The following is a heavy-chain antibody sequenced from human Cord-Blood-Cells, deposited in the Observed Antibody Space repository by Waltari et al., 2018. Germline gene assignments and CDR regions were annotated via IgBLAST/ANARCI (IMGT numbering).Heavy chain of an antibody. CDR1: GFTFSSYA. Sequence: QVQLVESGGGVVQPGRSLRLSCAAAGFTFSSYAMHWVRQAPGKGLEWVAVISYDGSNKYYAASVKGRFTISRDNSKNTLYLQMNSLRAEDTAVYYCARVAGPHWYFDLWGRGTLVTVSS. CDR3: ARVAGPHWYFDL. J-gene: IGHJ2*01. D-gene: IGHD1-1*01. CDR2: ISYDGSNK. V-gene: IGHV3-30*04.